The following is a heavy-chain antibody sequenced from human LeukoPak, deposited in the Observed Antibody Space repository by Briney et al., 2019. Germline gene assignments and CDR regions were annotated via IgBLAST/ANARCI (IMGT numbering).Heavy chain of an antibody. CDR2: ISYDGSNK. CDR1: GFTFSSYA. V-gene: IGHV3-30*04. Sequence: PGRSLRLSCAASGFTFSSYAMHWVRQAPGKGLEWVAVISYDGSNKYYADSVKGRFTISRDNSKNTLYLQMNSLRAEDTAVYYCARALYYYDQIDYWGQGTLVTVS. D-gene: IGHD3-22*01. J-gene: IGHJ4*02. CDR3: ARALYYYDQIDY.